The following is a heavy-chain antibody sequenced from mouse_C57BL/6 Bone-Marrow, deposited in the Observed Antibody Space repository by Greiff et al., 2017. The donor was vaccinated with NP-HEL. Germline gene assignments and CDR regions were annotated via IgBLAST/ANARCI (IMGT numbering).Heavy chain of an antibody. Sequence: QVHVKQPGAELVMPGASVKLSCKASGYTFTSYWMHWVKQRPGQGLEWIGEIDPSDSYTNYNQKFKGKSTLTVDKPSSTAYMQLSSLTSEDSAVYYCARWDYYGSRRYFDVWGTGTTVTVSS. CDR1: GYTFTSYW. CDR3: ARWDYYGSRRYFDV. V-gene: IGHV1-69*01. D-gene: IGHD1-1*01. J-gene: IGHJ1*03. CDR2: IDPSDSYT.